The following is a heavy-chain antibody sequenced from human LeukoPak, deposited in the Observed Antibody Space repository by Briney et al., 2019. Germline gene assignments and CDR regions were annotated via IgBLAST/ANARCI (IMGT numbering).Heavy chain of an antibody. V-gene: IGHV3-21*01. CDR2: ISSSSSYI. CDR1: AITFSSHT. CDR3: ARDRSRNYGYYFDF. D-gene: IGHD4-11*01. J-gene: IGHJ4*02. Sequence: GGSLRLSCAASAITFSSHTMNWVRQAPGKGLEWVSSISSSSSYIYYAVSGKGRFTISRDTAKNSLFLQMTSLRAEDTAVYYCARDRSRNYGYYFDFWGQGSLVSVCS.